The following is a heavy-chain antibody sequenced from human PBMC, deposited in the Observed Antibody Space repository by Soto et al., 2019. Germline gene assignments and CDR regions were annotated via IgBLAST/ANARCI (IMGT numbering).Heavy chain of an antibody. CDR1: GYTFTGYY. CDR3: AIAGRYDFWSRYGYGTKNYFDY. J-gene: IGHJ4*02. D-gene: IGHD3-3*01. CDR2: INPNSGGT. V-gene: IGHV1-2*04. Sequence: ASVKVSCKASGYTFTGYYMHWVRQAPGQGLEWMGWINPNSGGTNYAQKFQGWVTMTRDTSISTAYMELSRLRSDDTAVYYCAIAGRYDFWSRYGYGTKNYFDYWSEGTLVTVSS.